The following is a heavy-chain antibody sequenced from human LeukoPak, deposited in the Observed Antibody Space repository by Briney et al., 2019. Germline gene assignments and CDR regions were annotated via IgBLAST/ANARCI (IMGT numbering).Heavy chain of an antibody. CDR2: ISAYNGNT. J-gene: IGHJ4*02. CDR1: GYTFTSYG. CDR3: ARAAEGAAAGTVDY. D-gene: IGHD6-13*01. V-gene: IGHV1-18*01. Sequence: ASVKVSCKASGYTFTSYGISWVRQAPGQGLEWMGWISAYNGNTNYAQKLQGRVTMTTDTSTSTAYMELRSLRSDDTAVYYCARAAEGAAAGTVDYWGQGTLVTVPS.